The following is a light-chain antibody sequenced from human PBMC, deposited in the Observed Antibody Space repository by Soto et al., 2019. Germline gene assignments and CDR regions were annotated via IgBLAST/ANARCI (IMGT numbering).Light chain of an antibody. V-gene: IGKV1-39*01. CDR1: QSISSY. J-gene: IGKJ1*01. Sequence: EIQMTQSPSSLSASVGDRVTITCRASQSISSYLNWYQQKPGKAPKLLIYAASSLQSGVPSRFSGSGSGTDFTLTISSLQPEDFSTYYCHQSYSTLWTFGQGTKVEIK. CDR3: HQSYSTLWT. CDR2: AAS.